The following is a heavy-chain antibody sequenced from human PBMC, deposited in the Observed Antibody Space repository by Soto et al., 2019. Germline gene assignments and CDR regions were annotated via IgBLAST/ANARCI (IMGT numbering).Heavy chain of an antibody. CDR3: GADFVNSNHYYYYGMDV. CDR2: IIPIFGTA. Sequence: GASVKVSCKASGGTFSSYAISWVRQAPGQGLEWMGGIIPIFGTANYAQKFQGRVTITADKSTSTAYMELSSLRSEDTAVYYCGADFVNSNHYYYYGMDVWGQGTTVTVSS. D-gene: IGHD4-4*01. V-gene: IGHV1-69*06. CDR1: GGTFSSYA. J-gene: IGHJ6*02.